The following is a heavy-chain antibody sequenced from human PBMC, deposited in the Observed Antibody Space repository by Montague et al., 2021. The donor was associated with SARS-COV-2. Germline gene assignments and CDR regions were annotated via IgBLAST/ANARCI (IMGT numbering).Heavy chain of an antibody. D-gene: IGHD6-19*01. V-gene: IGHV3-13*04. CDR3: ATGYSSGWSHQYYFDY. CDR2: IGTAGDT. CDR1: GFTFSSYD. J-gene: IGHJ4*02. Sequence: SLRLSCAASGFTFSSYDMHWVRQATGKGLEWVSAIGTAGDTYYPGSVKGRFTISRENAKNSLYRQMNSLRAGDTAVYYCATGYSSGWSHQYYFDYWGQGTRSPSPQ.